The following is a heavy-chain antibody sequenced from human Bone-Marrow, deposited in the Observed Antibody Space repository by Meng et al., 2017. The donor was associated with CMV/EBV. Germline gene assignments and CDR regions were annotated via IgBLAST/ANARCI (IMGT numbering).Heavy chain of an antibody. Sequence: SESLSLTCTVSGGSISSGDYYWSWIRQPPGKGLEWIGYIYYSGSTYYNPSLKNRVTISVDTSNNQFSLKLSSVTAADTPVYYCVRKTIYNWNSKDNWFDPWGQGTLVTVSS. D-gene: IGHD1-7*01. V-gene: IGHV4-30-4*08. J-gene: IGHJ5*02. CDR1: GGSISSGDYY. CDR3: VRKTIYNWNSKDNWFDP. CDR2: IYYSGST.